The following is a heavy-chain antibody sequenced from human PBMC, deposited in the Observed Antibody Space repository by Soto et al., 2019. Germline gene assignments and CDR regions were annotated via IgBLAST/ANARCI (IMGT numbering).Heavy chain of an antibody. V-gene: IGHV4-31*03. Sequence: QVQLQESGPGLVKPSQTLSLTCTVSGGSISSGGYYWSWIRQHPGKGLEWIGYIYYSGSTYYNPSLKSRVTISVDTSKNQFSLKLSSVTAADTAVYYCARDLRLRLQLGYYYYGMDVWGQGTTVTVSS. CDR1: GGSISSGGYY. D-gene: IGHD1-1*01. CDR3: ARDLRLRLQLGYYYYGMDV. J-gene: IGHJ6*02. CDR2: IYYSGST.